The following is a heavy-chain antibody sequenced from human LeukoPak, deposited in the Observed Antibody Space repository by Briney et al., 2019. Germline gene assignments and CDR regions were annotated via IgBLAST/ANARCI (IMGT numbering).Heavy chain of an antibody. Sequence: GGSLRLSCAASGFTFSSYWMSWVRQAPGKGLEWVANIKQVGSEKYYVAPVKGRFTISRENAKNSLYLQMNSLRAEDTAVYYCARSITSRGYCSSTSCYKWGFYYYYYMDVWGKGTTVTVSS. D-gene: IGHD2-2*02. V-gene: IGHV3-7*01. CDR2: IKQVGSEK. CDR1: GFTFSSYW. J-gene: IGHJ6*03. CDR3: ARSITSRGYCSSTSCYKWGFYYYYYMDV.